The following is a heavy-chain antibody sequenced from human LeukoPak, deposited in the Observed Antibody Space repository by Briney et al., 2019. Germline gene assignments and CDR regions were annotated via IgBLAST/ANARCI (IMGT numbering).Heavy chain of an antibody. D-gene: IGHD1-1*01. Sequence: ASVKVSCKASGYTFTSYDINWVRQATGQGLEWMGWMNPNSGNTGYAQKFQGRVTMTRNTSISTAYMELSSLRSDDTAVYYCAMAGGGRRPYYMDVWGKGTTVTVSS. V-gene: IGHV1-8*01. CDR3: AMAGGGRRPYYMDV. CDR2: MNPNSGNT. J-gene: IGHJ6*03. CDR1: GYTFTSYD.